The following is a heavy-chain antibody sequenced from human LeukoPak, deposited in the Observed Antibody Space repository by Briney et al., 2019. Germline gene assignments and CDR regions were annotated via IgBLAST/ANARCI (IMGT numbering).Heavy chain of an antibody. CDR3: ARVLRYFDWSTRPPRNTPTPGIAP. Sequence: SETLSLTCAVYGGSFSGYYWSWIRQPPGKGLEWIGEINHSGSTNYNPSLKSRVTISVDTSRNQFSLKLSSVTAADTAVYCCARVLRYFDWSTRPPRNTPTPGIAPRGQGTLVTVSS. J-gene: IGHJ5*02. D-gene: IGHD3-9*01. CDR1: GGSFSGYY. V-gene: IGHV4-34*01. CDR2: INHSGST.